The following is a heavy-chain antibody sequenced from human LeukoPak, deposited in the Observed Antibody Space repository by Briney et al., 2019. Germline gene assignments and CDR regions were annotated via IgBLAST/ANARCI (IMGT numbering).Heavy chain of an antibody. CDR2: IIPIFGTA. J-gene: IGHJ4*02. D-gene: IGHD3-10*01. CDR1: GGTFSSYA. CDR3: ARGGSSYGSGELVY. Sequence: SVKVSCKASGGTFSSYAISWVRQAPGQGLEWMGGIIPIFGTANYAQKFQGRVTITADESTSTAYMELSSLRSEDTAVYYCARGGSSYGSGELVYWGQGTLVTVSS. V-gene: IGHV1-69*13.